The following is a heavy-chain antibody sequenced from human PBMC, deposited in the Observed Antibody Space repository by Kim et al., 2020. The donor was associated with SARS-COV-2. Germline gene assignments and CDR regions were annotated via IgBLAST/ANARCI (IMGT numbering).Heavy chain of an antibody. D-gene: IGHD2-15*01. CDR1: GFTFSSYA. CDR2: ISGSGGST. CDR3: AKDPGAYCSGGSCYSGWFDP. V-gene: IGHV3-23*01. Sequence: GGSLRLSCAASGFTFSSYAMSWVRQAPGKGLEWVSAISGSGGSTYYADSVKGRFTISRDNSKNTLYLQMNSLRAEDTAVYYCAKDPGAYCSGGSCYSGWFDPWGQGTLVTVSS. J-gene: IGHJ5*02.